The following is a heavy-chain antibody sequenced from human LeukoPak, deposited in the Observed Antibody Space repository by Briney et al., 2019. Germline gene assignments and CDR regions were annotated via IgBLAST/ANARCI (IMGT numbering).Heavy chain of an antibody. CDR3: AREALAYCGGDCYSRVVSYFDY. CDR2: ISSSGSTI. J-gene: IGHJ4*02. V-gene: IGHV3-11*04. Sequence: VGSLRLSCAASGFTFSDYYMSWIRQAPGKGLEWVSYISSSGSTIYYADSVKGRFTISRDNAKNSLYLQMNSLRAEDTAVYYCAREALAYCGGDCYSRVVSYFDYWGQGTLVTVSS. CDR1: GFTFSDYY. D-gene: IGHD2-21*01.